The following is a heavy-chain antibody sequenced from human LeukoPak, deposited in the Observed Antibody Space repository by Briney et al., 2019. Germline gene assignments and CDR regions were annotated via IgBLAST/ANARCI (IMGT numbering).Heavy chain of an antibody. CDR3: ASSSITKVRGMGY. V-gene: IGHV3-30*04. CDR2: ISYDGSNK. J-gene: IGHJ4*02. Sequence: PGGSLRLSCAASGFTFSSYAMHWVRQAPGKGLEWVAVISYDGSNKYYADSVKGRFTISRDNSKNTLYLQMNSLRAEDTAVYYCASSSITKVRGMGYWGQGTLVTVSS. D-gene: IGHD3-10*01. CDR1: GFTFSSYA.